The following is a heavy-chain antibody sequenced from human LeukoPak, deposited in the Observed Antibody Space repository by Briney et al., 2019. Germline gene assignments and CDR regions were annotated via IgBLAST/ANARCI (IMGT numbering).Heavy chain of an antibody. CDR2: INWNGDRT. V-gene: IGHV3-20*04. J-gene: IGHJ6*03. CDR3: AREYVEVSAIGGYFYYYMDV. CDR1: GFTFDDFG. D-gene: IGHD5/OR15-5a*01. Sequence: PGGSLRLSCAASGFTFDDFGMSWVRQVPGKGLEWVSGINWNGDRTGYADSVKGRFTISRDNAKNSLYLQMNSLRGEDTALYYCAREYVEVSAIGGYFYYYMDVWGKGTTLTVSS.